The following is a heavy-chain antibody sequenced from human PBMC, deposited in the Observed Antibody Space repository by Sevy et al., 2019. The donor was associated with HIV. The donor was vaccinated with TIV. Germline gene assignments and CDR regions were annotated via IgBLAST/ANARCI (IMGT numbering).Heavy chain of an antibody. V-gene: IGHV3-11*01. J-gene: IGHJ3*02. CDR2: ISSSGTK. CDR3: ARPPKRCTSTSCPFDAFYM. CDR1: GFIFSDYNY. D-gene: IGHD2-2*01. Sequence: GGSLRLSCAASGFIFSDYNYMIWIRQSPGKGLEWISYISSSGTKYYRESVKGRFTVSRDNAKNSLYLQRNNLRAEATALYYCARPPKRCTSTSCPFDAFYMWGQGTMVTVSS.